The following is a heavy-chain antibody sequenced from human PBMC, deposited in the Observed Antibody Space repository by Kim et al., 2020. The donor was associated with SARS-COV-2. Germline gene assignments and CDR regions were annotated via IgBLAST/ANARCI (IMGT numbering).Heavy chain of an antibody. CDR1: GYSFTSYW. V-gene: IGHV5-51*01. CDR3: ARTTDYYGSGSYYNGGYYYYGMDV. CDR2: IYPGDSDT. Sequence: GESLKISCKGSGYSFTSYWIGWVRQMPGKGLEWMGIIYPGDSDTRYSPSFQGQVTISADKSISTAYLQWSSLKASDTAMYYCARTTDYYGSGSYYNGGYYYYGMDVWGQGTTVTVSS. D-gene: IGHD3-10*01. J-gene: IGHJ6*02.